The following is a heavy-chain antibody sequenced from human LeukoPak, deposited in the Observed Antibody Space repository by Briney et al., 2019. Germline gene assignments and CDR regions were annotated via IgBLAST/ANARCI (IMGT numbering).Heavy chain of an antibody. D-gene: IGHD2-2*01. CDR3: AKDPESLDIVVVPTAEHDAFDI. CDR2: IRYDGSNK. CDR1: GFTFSSSG. Sequence: GGSLRLSCAASGFTFSSSGMHWVRQAPGKGLEWVAFIRYDGSNKYYADSVKGRFTIFRDNSKNTLSLQMNSLRAEDTAVYYCAKDPESLDIVVVPTAEHDAFDIWGQGTMVTVSS. V-gene: IGHV3-30*02. J-gene: IGHJ3*02.